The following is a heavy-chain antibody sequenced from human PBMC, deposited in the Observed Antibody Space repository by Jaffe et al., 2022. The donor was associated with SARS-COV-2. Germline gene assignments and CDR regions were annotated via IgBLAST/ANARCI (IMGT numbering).Heavy chain of an antibody. D-gene: IGHD1-1*01. Sequence: QVQLVESGGGVVQPGRSLRLSCAASGFTFSSYGMHWVRQAPGKGLEWVAVIWYDGSNKYYADSVKGRFTISRDNSKNTLYLQMNSLRAEDTAVYYCARDPGQAVSSYYFDYWGQGTLVTVSS. CDR1: GFTFSSYG. J-gene: IGHJ4*02. CDR3: ARDPGQAVSSYYFDY. CDR2: IWYDGSNK. V-gene: IGHV3-33*01.